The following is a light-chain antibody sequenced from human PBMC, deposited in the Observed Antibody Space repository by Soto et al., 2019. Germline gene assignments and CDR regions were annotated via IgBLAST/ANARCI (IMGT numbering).Light chain of an antibody. J-gene: IGKJ1*01. CDR2: KAS. Sequence: DIQMTQSPSTLSASVGDRVTITCRASQSIDSWLAWYQQKPGKTPNLLIYKASNLESGVPSRFIGSGSGTEFTLTISSRQPDDYATYYCQQYNSYSAGTFGQGTKVEIK. CDR3: QQYNSYSAGT. CDR1: QSIDSW. V-gene: IGKV1-5*03.